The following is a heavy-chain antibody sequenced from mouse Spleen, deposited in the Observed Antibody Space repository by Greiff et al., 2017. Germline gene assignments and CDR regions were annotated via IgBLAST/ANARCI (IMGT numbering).Heavy chain of an antibody. CDR1: SYTFTSYD. V-gene: IGHV1-85*01. J-gene: IGHJ3*01. CDR3: ARSFAGGRFAY. CDR2: IYPRDGST. Sequence: QVQLKESGPELVKPGASVKLSCKASSYTFTSYDINWVKQRPGQGLEWIGWIYPRDGSTKYNEKLKGKATLTVDTSSSTAYMELHSLTSEDSAVYFCARSFAGGRFAYWGQGTLVTVSA.